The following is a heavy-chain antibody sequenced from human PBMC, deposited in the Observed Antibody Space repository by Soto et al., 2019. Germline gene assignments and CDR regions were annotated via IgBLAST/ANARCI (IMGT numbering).Heavy chain of an antibody. J-gene: IGHJ6*02. CDR2: INAGNGNT. V-gene: IGHV1-3*01. CDR3: ASSQCCSTSCYAFWIYCMDV. D-gene: IGHD2-2*01. CDR1: GYTFTSYA. Sequence: ASVKVSCKASGYTFTSYAMHWVRQAPGQRLEWMGWINAGNGNTKYSQKFQGRVTITRDTSASTAYMELSSLRSEDTAVYYCASSQCCSTSCYAFWIYCMDVWGQGTTVTVSS.